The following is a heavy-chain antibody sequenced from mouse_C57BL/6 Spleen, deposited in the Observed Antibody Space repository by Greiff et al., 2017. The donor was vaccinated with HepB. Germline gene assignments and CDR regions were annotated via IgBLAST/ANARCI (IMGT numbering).Heavy chain of an antibody. V-gene: IGHV2-9-1*01. CDR3: AREGGKKQELRLMDY. J-gene: IGHJ2*01. CDR1: GFSLTSYA. CDR2: IWTGGGT. Sequence: QVQLQQSGPGLVAPSQRLSITCTVSGFSLTSYAISWVRQPPGKGLEWLGVIWTGGGTNYNSALKSRLSISKDNSKSQVFLKMNSLQTDDTARYYCAREGGKKQELRLMDYWGQGTTLTVSS. D-gene: IGHD3-2*02.